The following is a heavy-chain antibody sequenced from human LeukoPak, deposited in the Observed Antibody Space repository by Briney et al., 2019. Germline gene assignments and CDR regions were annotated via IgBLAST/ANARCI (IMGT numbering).Heavy chain of an antibody. CDR2: IYPGDSNT. V-gene: IGHV5-51*01. D-gene: IGHD1-26*01. CDR1: GYSFANYW. Sequence: GESLKISCEGSGYSFANYWIAWVRQMPGKGLEWMGIIYPGDSNTKYSPSFQGQVTISADRSISTAYLQWSSLKASDTAMYFCARLVSGGYSLNYWGQGTLVTVSS. J-gene: IGHJ4*02. CDR3: ARLVSGGYSLNY.